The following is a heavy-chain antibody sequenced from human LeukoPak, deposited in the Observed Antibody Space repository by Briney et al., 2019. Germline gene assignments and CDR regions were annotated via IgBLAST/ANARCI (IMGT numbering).Heavy chain of an antibody. CDR1: GYSFTNYW. J-gene: IGHJ4*02. D-gene: IGHD6-6*01. CDR2: IDPSDSYT. V-gene: IGHV5-10-1*01. Sequence: GESLRISCKGSGYSFTNYWISWVRQMPGKGLEWMGKIDPSDSYTNYSPSFQGHVTISADKSISTAYLQWTSLKASDTAMYFCARYITSSRQDYWGQGTLVTVSS. CDR3: ARYITSSRQDY.